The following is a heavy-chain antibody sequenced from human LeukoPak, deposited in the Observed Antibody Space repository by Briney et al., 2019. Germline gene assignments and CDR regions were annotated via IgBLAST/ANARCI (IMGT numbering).Heavy chain of an antibody. V-gene: IGHV4-39*07. J-gene: IGHJ5*02. D-gene: IGHD3-3*01. CDR3: ARTALNYDFWSGYYGNWFDP. CDR2: IYYSGST. CDR1: GGSISSSSYY. Sequence: SETLSLTCTVSGGSISSSSYYWGWIRQPPGKGLEWIGSIYYSGSTYYNPSLKSRVTKSVDTSKNQFSLKLSSVTAADTAVYYCARTALNYDFWSGYYGNWFDPWGQGTLVTVSS.